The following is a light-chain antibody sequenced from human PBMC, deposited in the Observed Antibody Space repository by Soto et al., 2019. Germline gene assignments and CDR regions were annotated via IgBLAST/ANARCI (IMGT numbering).Light chain of an antibody. CDR3: ATWDDSLNARGV. J-gene: IGLJ3*02. CDR1: RSNIGNNA. CDR2: NNN. Sequence: QSVLTQPPSASGTPGQRVTISCSGSRSNIGNNAVSWYQQFPGTDPKLLIDNNNQRPSRVPDRFSGSKSGTSASLAISGLQSEDEADYYFATWDDSLNARGVFGGGTKVTIL. V-gene: IGLV1-44*01.